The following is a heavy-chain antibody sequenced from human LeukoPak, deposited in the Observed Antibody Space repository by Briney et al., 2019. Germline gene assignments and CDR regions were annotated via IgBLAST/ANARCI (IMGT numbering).Heavy chain of an antibody. CDR3: ATLLGVGYYYYYYGMDV. V-gene: IGHV4-39*01. Sequence: SETLSLTCTVSGGSISSSSYYWGWIRQPPGKGLEWIGSIYYSGSTYYNPSLKGRVTISVDTSKNQFSLKLSSVTAADTAVYYCATLLGVGYYYYYYGMDVWGQGTTVTVSS. D-gene: IGHD2/OR15-2a*01. CDR1: GGSISSSSYY. J-gene: IGHJ6*02. CDR2: IYYSGST.